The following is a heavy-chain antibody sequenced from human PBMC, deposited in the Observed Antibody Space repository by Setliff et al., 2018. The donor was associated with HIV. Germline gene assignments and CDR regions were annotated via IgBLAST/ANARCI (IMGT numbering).Heavy chain of an antibody. CDR3: ARDHCSSSGCYEYSYYGMDV. Sequence: ASVKVSCKASGYTFTGYYMHWVRQAPGQGLEWMGWINPNSGGTTYAQKFQERVTITRDMSTSTAYMELSSLRSEDTAVYYCARDHCSSSGCYEYSYYGMDVWGQGTTVTVSS. V-gene: IGHV1-2*02. CDR1: GYTFTGYY. CDR2: INPNSGGT. D-gene: IGHD2-2*01. J-gene: IGHJ6*02.